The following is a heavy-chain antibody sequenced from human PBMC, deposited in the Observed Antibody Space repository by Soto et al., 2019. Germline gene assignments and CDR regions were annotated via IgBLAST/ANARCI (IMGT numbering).Heavy chain of an antibody. D-gene: IGHD2-15*01. Sequence: GGSLRLSCVASGFTFSSYGMHWVRQAPGKGLEWVAVISYDGSNKYYADSVKGRFTISRDNSKNTLYLQMNSLRAEDTAVYYCAKVDIVVVVAATIDYWGQGTLVTVSS. V-gene: IGHV3-30*18. CDR3: AKVDIVVVVAATIDY. CDR1: GFTFSSYG. CDR2: ISYDGSNK. J-gene: IGHJ4*02.